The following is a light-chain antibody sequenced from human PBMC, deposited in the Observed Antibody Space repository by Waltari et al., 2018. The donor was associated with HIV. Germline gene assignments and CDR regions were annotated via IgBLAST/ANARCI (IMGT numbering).Light chain of an antibody. Sequence: DIQLTQSTSFVSASVWDEVIITCRVSQGISDWISWYPHDPTRAPKLLICAATRLHNGVPSRFSGWGYGTNFSLTIGRLQPEDFATYFCQQSNNIPFTFGPGTQVDAK. CDR1: QGISDW. J-gene: IGKJ3*01. CDR3: QQSNNIPFT. CDR2: AAT. V-gene: IGKV1-12*02.